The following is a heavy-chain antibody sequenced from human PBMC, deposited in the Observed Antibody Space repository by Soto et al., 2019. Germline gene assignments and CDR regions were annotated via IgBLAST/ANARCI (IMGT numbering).Heavy chain of an antibody. CDR3: ARDPPGGYSYYFDY. Sequence: QVQLVQSGAEVKKPGASVKVSCKASGYTFTGYYMHWVRQAPGQGLEWMGWINPNSGGTNYAQKLQGWVTRTRDTSISTAYMELSRLRSDDTAVYYCARDPPGGYSYYFDYWGQGTLVTVSS. D-gene: IGHD3-22*01. J-gene: IGHJ4*02. V-gene: IGHV1-2*04. CDR1: GYTFTGYY. CDR2: INPNSGGT.